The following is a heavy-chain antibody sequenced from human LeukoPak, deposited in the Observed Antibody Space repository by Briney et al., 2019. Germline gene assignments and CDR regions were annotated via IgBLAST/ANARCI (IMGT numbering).Heavy chain of an antibody. CDR3: AKRSISGYLIDY. V-gene: IGHV4-59*12. CDR2: IYYSGST. CDR1: DGSISSYY. Sequence: AETLSLTCTVSDGSISSYYWSWIRQPPGKGLEWIGYIYYSGSTNYNASLKSRVTISVDTSTNQSFLRLSSVTAADTAVYYYAKRSISGYLIDYWGQGTLVTVSS. D-gene: IGHD3-10*01. J-gene: IGHJ4*02.